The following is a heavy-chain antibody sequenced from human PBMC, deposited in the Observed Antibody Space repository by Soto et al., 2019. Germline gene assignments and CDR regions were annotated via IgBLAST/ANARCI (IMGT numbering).Heavy chain of an antibody. CDR2: MSPNSGNT. CDR3: ARERGYSYGGTDYYYYYGMDV. D-gene: IGHD5-18*01. V-gene: IGHV1-8*01. Sequence: ASLKVSCKSSGYTFTSYDINWVRQATVQVLEWMGWMSPNSGNTGYTQKFQGRVTMTRNTSINTAYMELSSLRSEDTAVYYCARERGYSYGGTDYYYYYGMDVWGQGNTVTVSS. CDR1: GYTFTSYD. J-gene: IGHJ6*02.